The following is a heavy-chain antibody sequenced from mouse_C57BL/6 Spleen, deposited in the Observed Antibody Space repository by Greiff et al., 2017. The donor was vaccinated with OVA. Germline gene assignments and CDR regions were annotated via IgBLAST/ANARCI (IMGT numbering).Heavy chain of an antibody. J-gene: IGHJ2*01. CDR2: ISDGGSYT. D-gene: IGHD1-1*01. V-gene: IGHV5-4*01. Sequence: EVLLVESGGGLVKPGGSLKLSCAASGFTFSSYAMSWVRQTPEKRLEWVATISDGGSYTYYPDNVKGRFTISRDNAKNNLYLQMSHLKSEDTAMDYYAREGVDCSSDVDYWGQGTALTVSS. CDR3: AREGVDCSSDVDY. CDR1: GFTFSSYA.